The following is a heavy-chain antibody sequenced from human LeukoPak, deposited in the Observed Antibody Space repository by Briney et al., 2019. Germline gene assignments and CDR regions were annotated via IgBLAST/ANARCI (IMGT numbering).Heavy chain of an antibody. V-gene: IGHV3-53*01. D-gene: IGHD3-16*02. J-gene: IGHJ3*02. CDR1: GFTVSSNY. CDR2: IYSGGST. CDR3: ARDLPSYDYVWGSYRHDAFDI. Sequence: GGSLRLSCAASGFTVSSNYMNWVRQAPGKGLEWVPVIYSGGSTYYADSVKGRFTISRDNSKNTLYLQMNSLRAEDTAVYYCARDLPSYDYVWGSYRHDAFDIWGQGTMVTVSS.